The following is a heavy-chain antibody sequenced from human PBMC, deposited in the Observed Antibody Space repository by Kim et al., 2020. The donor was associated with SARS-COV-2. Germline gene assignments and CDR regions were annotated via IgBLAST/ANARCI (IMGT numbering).Heavy chain of an antibody. CDR1: GGSISSSSYF. CDR2: IYYSGST. J-gene: IGHJ5*02. Sequence: SETLSLTCTVSGGSISSSSYFWGWIRQPPGKGLEWIGSIYYSGSTYYNPSLKSRVTISVDTSKNQFSLKLSSVTAADTAVYYCASQTRDCSTNSCLYNWFDPWGQGTLVTVSS. D-gene: IGHD2-2*01. CDR3: ASQTRDCSTNSCLYNWFDP. V-gene: IGHV4-39*01.